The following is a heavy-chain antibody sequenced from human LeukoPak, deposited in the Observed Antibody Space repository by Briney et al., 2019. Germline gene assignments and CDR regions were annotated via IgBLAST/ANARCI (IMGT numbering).Heavy chain of an antibody. D-gene: IGHD3-10*01. CDR3: ARVSYYYGSGSYRPTAVYYFDY. V-gene: IGHV3-74*01. CDR2: INSDGSST. J-gene: IGHJ4*02. Sequence: GGSLRLSCAASGFTFSSYWMHWDRQAPGKGLVWVSRINSDGSSTSYADSVKGRFTISRDNAKNTLYLQMNSLRAEDTAVYYCARVSYYYGSGSYRPTAVYYFDYWGQGTLVTVSS. CDR1: GFTFSSYW.